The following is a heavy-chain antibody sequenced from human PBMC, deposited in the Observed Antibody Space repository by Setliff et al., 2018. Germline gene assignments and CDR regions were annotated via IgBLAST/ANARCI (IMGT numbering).Heavy chain of an antibody. CDR2: IFYSGRT. CDR1: GASITNINYY. J-gene: IGHJ4*02. CDR3: ARLPNYVWGSPVDY. D-gene: IGHD3-16*01. Sequence: PSETLSLTCTVSGASITNINYYWGLIRQPPGKGLEWIGSIFYSGRTFYNPSLESRVTISVDTSKTQFSLTLSSVTAADTAVYYCARLPNYVWGSPVDYWGQGTLVTVSS. V-gene: IGHV4-39*01.